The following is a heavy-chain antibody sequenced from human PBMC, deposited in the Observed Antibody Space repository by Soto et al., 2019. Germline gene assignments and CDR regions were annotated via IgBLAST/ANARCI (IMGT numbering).Heavy chain of an antibody. CDR1: GYSLTELY. CDR2: FDPEDGET. D-gene: IGHD2-8*02. Sequence: QVQVEQSGAEVKKPGASVKVSCKVSGYSLTELYLYWVRQAPGKGLEWMGGFDPEDGETTYARKFQGRVTMTEDTSTDTAYMELTGMRSDDTAVYYCATGGGDDTGSYDYGMDVWGQRTAVTVTA. V-gene: IGHV1-24*01. J-gene: IGHJ6*01. CDR3: ATGGGDDTGSYDYGMDV.